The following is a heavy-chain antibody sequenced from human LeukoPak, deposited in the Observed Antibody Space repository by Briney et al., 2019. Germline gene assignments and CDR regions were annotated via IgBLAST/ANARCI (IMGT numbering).Heavy chain of an antibody. V-gene: IGHV4-34*01. CDR2: INHSGST. CDR1: GGSFSGYY. J-gene: IGHJ5*02. D-gene: IGHD3-3*01. CDR3: ARGHDTIFGVVTPNWFDP. Sequence: SETLYLTCAVYGGSFSGYYWSWIRQPPGKGLEWIGEINHSGSTNYNPSLKSRVTISVDTSKNQFSLKLSSVTAADTAVYYCARGHDTIFGVVTPNWFDPWGQGTLVTVSS.